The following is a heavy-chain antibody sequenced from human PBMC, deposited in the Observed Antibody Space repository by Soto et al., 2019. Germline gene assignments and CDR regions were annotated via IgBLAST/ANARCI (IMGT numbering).Heavy chain of an antibody. CDR2: VSTSSGNT. V-gene: IGHV1-8*01. CDR3: ARVYGDVTH. D-gene: IGHD4-17*01. Sequence: QVQLVQSGAEVKKPGASVKVSCKASGYTFTCCDINWVRQAPGQGLEWLGWVSTSSGNTGSAQRFQGRVTMTRDTSTGTAYMELDSLTSDDTAVYYCARVYGDVTHWGQGTLVTVSS. J-gene: IGHJ4*02. CDR1: GYTFTCCD.